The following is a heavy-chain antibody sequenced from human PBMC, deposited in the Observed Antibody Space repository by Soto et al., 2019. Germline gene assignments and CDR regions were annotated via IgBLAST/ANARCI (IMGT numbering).Heavy chain of an antibody. D-gene: IGHD5-18*01. CDR3: AKPNKGYSYGYYYYYGMDV. CDR2: ISYDGSNK. J-gene: IGHJ6*02. V-gene: IGHV3-30*18. Sequence: GGSLRLSCAASGFTFSSYGMHWVRQAPGKGLEWVAVISYDGSNKYYADSVKGRFTISRDNSKNTLYLQMNSLRAEDTAVYYCAKPNKGYSYGYYYYYGMDVWGQGTTVTVSS. CDR1: GFTFSSYG.